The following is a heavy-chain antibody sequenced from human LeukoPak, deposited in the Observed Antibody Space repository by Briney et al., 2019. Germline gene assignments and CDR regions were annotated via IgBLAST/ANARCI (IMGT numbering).Heavy chain of an antibody. Sequence: GASVTVSCKASGYTFTSYGISWVRQAPGQGLEGMGWISAYNGNTNYAQKLQGRVTMTTDTSTSTAYMELRSLRSDGTAVYYCASSGTLGGYDSAFDIWGQGTMVTASS. D-gene: IGHD5-12*01. V-gene: IGHV1-18*01. CDR3: ASSGTLGGYDSAFDI. CDR1: GYTFTSYG. CDR2: ISAYNGNT. J-gene: IGHJ3*02.